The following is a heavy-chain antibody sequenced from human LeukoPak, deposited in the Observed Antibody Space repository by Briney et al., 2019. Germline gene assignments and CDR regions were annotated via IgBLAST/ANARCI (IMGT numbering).Heavy chain of an antibody. V-gene: IGHV3-30*18. Sequence: GGSLRLSCAASGFTFSSYGMHWVRRAPGKGLEWVAVISYDGSNKYYADPVKGRFTISRDNSKNTLYLQMNSLRAEDTAVYYCAKGRMSPYSSSWYYFDYWGQGTLVTVSS. CDR1: GFTFSSYG. D-gene: IGHD6-13*01. CDR2: ISYDGSNK. CDR3: AKGRMSPYSSSWYYFDY. J-gene: IGHJ4*02.